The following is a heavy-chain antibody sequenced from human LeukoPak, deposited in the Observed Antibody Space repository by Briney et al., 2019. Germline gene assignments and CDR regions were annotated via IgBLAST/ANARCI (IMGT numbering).Heavy chain of an antibody. J-gene: IGHJ5*02. CDR1: GYTFTSYG. CDR3: ARDHPDTAMAKYNWFDP. Sequence: RGASVKVSCKASGYTFTSYGISWVRQAPGQGLEWMGWISAYNGNTNYAQKLQGRVTMTTDTSTSTAYMELRSLRSDDTAVYYCARDHPDTAMAKYNWFDPWGQGTLVTVSS. CDR2: ISAYNGNT. V-gene: IGHV1-18*01. D-gene: IGHD5-18*01.